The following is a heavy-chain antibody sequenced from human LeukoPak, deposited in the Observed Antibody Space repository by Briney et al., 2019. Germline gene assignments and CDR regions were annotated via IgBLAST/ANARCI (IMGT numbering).Heavy chain of an antibody. Sequence: GGSLRLSCAASGFTFSSYSMNWVRQAPGQGLEWVSSISSSSSYIYYADSVKGRFTISRDNAKNSLYLQMNSLRAEDTAVYYCARDVRDGYFDYWGQGTLVTVSS. J-gene: IGHJ4*02. V-gene: IGHV3-21*01. CDR1: GFTFSSYS. D-gene: IGHD5-24*01. CDR3: ARDVRDGYFDY. CDR2: ISSSSSYI.